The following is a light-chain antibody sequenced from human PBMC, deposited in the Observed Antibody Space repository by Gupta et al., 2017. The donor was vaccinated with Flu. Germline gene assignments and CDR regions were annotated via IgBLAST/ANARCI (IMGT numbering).Light chain of an antibody. V-gene: IGLV1-47*01. Sequence: VTIAIFAGSAEVGSNYVYWYQPPPGTTPNLLIYRNNSRLSGVPDRFSGSKSGTSASMATSGLQAEDEANYYCAAGDDSLSGRLFGGGTKLTVL. CDR1: SAEVGSNY. CDR3: AAGDDSLSGRL. J-gene: IGLJ3*02. CDR2: RNN.